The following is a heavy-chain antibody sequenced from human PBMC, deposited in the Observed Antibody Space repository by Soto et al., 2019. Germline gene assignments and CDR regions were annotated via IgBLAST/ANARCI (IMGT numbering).Heavy chain of an antibody. V-gene: IGHV3-21*01. CDR3: ARGNTVDIVATMGGVLSAFDI. D-gene: IGHD5-12*01. CDR2: ISSSSSYI. Sequence: GGSLRLSCAASGFTFSSYSMNWVRQAPGKGLEWVSSISSSSSYIYYADSVKGRFTISRDNAKNSLYLQMNSLRAEDTAVYYCARGNTVDIVATMGGVLSAFDIWGQGTMVTVSS. CDR1: GFTFSSYS. J-gene: IGHJ3*02.